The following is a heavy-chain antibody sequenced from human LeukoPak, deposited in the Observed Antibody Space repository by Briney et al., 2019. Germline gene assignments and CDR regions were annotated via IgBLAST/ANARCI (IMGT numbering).Heavy chain of an antibody. CDR1: GGSISSSSYY. J-gene: IGHJ4*02. D-gene: IGHD6-13*01. V-gene: IGHV4-39*01. CDR2: IYYSGST. CDR3: ARLGHSSPHY. Sequence: SETLSLTCTVSGGSISSSSYYWGWIRQPPGKGLEWIGSIYYSGSTYYNPSLKSRVTISVDTSKNQFSLKLSSVTAADTAVYYCARLGHSSPHYWGQGTLVTVSS.